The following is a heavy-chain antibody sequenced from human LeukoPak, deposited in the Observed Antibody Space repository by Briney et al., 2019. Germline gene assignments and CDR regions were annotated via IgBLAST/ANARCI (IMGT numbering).Heavy chain of an antibody. CDR1: GYTFTSYY. D-gene: IGHD2-2*01. Sequence: ASVKVSCKASGYTFTSYYLHWVRQAPGQGLEWMGIINPSGGSTSYAQKFQGRVTMTRDTSTSTVYMELSSLRSEDTAVYYCARVRCSSTSCYLSLRYWGQGTLVTVSS. CDR2: INPSGGST. V-gene: IGHV1-46*01. J-gene: IGHJ4*02. CDR3: ARVRCSSTSCYLSLRY.